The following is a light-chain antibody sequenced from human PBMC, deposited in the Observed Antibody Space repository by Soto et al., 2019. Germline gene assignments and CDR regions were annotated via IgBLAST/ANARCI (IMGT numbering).Light chain of an antibody. CDR1: QSVIGRQ. CDR2: GVS. Sequence: EIVLTQSPGTLSLSPGERATLSCRASQSVIGRQLAWYQHKPGQAPRLLMFGVSNRATGIPDRFTGSGSGKDFTLTISRLEPEDFAVYYCQVYGPSPPLTFGQGTRLEMK. V-gene: IGKV3-20*01. J-gene: IGKJ5*01. CDR3: QVYGPSPPLT.